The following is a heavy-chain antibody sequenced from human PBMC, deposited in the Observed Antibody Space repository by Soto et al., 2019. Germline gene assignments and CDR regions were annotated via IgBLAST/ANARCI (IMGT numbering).Heavy chain of an antibody. Sequence: ASVKVSCKASGYTFTSYGISWVRQAPGQGLEWMGWISAYNGNTKYAQKFQGRVTITRDTSANTAYMELSSLRSEDTAVYYCARSFVVVTDFDYWGQGTLVTVSS. V-gene: IGHV1-18*01. CDR3: ARSFVVVTDFDY. J-gene: IGHJ4*02. CDR1: GYTFTSYG. CDR2: ISAYNGNT. D-gene: IGHD2-21*02.